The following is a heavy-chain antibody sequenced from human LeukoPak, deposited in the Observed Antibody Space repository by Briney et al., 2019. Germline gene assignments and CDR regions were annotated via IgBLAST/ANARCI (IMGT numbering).Heavy chain of an antibody. CDR1: GLTFNDYY. Sequence: PGGSLRLSCAASGLTFNDYYMSWIRQAPGKGLEWLSYINIGGTSTHYADSVKGRFTISRDNAKKSLYLEMNNLRAEDTAVYYCATDGAGFDTWGQGVLVTVSS. J-gene: IGHJ5*02. V-gene: IGHV3-11*01. CDR3: ATDGAGFDT. CDR2: INIGGTST.